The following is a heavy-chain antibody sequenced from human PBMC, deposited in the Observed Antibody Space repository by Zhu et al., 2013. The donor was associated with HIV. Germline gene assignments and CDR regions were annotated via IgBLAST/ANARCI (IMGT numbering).Heavy chain of an antibody. Sequence: QVQLVQSGAEVKKPGSSVKASCKASGGTFSSYAISWVRQAPGQGLEWMGGIIPIFGTANYAQKFQGRVTITADESTSTAYMELSSLRSEDTAVYYCARDLYRSPLMTTVVNDAFDIWGQGTMVTVSS. D-gene: IGHD4-17*01. CDR1: GGTFSSYA. V-gene: IGHV1-69*01. CDR2: IIPIFGTA. J-gene: IGHJ3*02. CDR3: ARDLYRSPLMTTVVNDAFDI.